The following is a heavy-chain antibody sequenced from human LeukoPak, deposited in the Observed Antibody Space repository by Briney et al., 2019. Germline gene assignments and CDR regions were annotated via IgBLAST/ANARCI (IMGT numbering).Heavy chain of an antibody. CDR1: GFTFSNIW. D-gene: IGHD6-19*01. V-gene: IGHV3-7*04. CDR2: IKHDGSET. Sequence: GGSLRLSCAASGFTFSNIWMSWVRQAPGKGLEWVANIKHDGSETNYVDSVKGRFTISRDNAKNSLYLQMNSLRAEDTAVYYCARMYSSGWYDSWGQGTLVTVSS. J-gene: IGHJ5*01. CDR3: ARMYSSGWYDS.